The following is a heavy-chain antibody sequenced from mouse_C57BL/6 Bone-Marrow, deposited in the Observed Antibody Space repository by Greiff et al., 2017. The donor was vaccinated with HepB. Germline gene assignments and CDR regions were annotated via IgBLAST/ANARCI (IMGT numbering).Heavy chain of an antibody. CDR3: ESLPVVESYWYFDV. CDR1: GHSFTGYY. D-gene: IGHD1-1*01. J-gene: IGHJ1*03. CDR2: IYPYKGVS. Sequence: EVQLPESGPELVKPGASVKISCKASGHSFTGYYMHWVKKSHGNILDWIGYIYPYKGVSSYNQKFKGKATLTVDKSSSTAYMELRSRTLEASAVFYCESLPVVESYWYFDVWGTGTTVTVSS. V-gene: IGHV1-31*01.